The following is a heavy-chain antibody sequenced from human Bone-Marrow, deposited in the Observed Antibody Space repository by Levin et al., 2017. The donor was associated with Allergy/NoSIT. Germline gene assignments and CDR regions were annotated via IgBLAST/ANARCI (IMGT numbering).Heavy chain of an antibody. J-gene: IGHJ3*02. CDR2: IYHSGST. Sequence: SETLSLTCAVSGGSISSGGYSWSWIRQPPGKGLEWIGYIYHSGSTYYNPSLKSRVTISVDRSKNQFSLKLSSVTAADTAVYYCARAAVRGVINDAFDIWGQGTMVTVSS. CDR1: GGSISSGGYS. D-gene: IGHD3-10*01. V-gene: IGHV4-30-2*01. CDR3: ARAAVRGVINDAFDI.